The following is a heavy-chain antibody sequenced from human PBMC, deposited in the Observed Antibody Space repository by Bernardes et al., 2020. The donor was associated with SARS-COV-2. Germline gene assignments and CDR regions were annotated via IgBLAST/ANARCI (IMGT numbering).Heavy chain of an antibody. CDR1: GYPVSSEY. V-gene: IGHV3-66*01. CDR2: IHSDGNT. Sequence: GSLRLSCAASGYPVSSEYMSWVRQAPGKGLEWVSIIHSDGNTHYADSVKGRFTISRDNSENTVHLQMNSLRAEDTAVYYCAREQFPGYYGMDVWGQGTTVTVS. D-gene: IGHD7-27*01. J-gene: IGHJ6*02. CDR3: AREQFPGYYGMDV.